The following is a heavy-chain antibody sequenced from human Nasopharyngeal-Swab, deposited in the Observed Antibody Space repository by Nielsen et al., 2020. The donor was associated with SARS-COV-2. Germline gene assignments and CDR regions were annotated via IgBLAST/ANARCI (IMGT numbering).Heavy chain of an antibody. CDR3: ARGSPPRGYSYGYSY. Sequence: GGSLRLSCAASGFTFSSYAMHWVRQAPGKGLEWVAVISYDGSNKYYADSVKGRFTISRDNSKNTLYLQMNSLRAEDTAVYYCARGSPPRGYSYGYSYWGQGTLVRVSS. J-gene: IGHJ4*02. V-gene: IGHV3-30-3*01. CDR1: GFTFSSYA. D-gene: IGHD5-18*01. CDR2: ISYDGSNK.